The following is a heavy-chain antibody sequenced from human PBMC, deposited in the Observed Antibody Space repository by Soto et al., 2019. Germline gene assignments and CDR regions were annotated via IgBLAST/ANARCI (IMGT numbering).Heavy chain of an antibody. D-gene: IGHD2-2*01. V-gene: IGHV4-39*01. Sequence: PSETLSLTCTVSGGSISSSSYYWGWIRQPPGKWLEWIGSIYYSGNTYYNPSLKSRVTISVDTSKNQFSLKLTSVTAADTAVYYCARNVVVPAPAAFDIWGQGTMVTVSS. CDR3: ARNVVVPAPAAFDI. CDR1: GGSISSSSYY. J-gene: IGHJ3*02. CDR2: IYYSGNT.